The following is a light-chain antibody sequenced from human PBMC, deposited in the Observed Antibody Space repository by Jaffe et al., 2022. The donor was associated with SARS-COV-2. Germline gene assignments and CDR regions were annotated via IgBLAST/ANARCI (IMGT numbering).Light chain of an antibody. CDR3: QQYNGPPYT. Sequence: DIQLIQSPSTLSASVGDRVTITCRASQSISTWLAWYQQKPGKAPEVLIYKASTLESGVPLRFSGSGSGTEFTLTISSLQPDDFATYYCQQYNGPPYTFGQGTKLEVK. J-gene: IGKJ2*01. CDR1: QSISTW. CDR2: KAS. V-gene: IGKV1-5*03.